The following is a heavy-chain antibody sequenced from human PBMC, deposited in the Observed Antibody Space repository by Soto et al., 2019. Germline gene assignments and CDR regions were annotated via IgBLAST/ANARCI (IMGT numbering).Heavy chain of an antibody. V-gene: IGHV1-46*01. CDR1: GYTFTIYY. J-gene: IGHJ6*02. D-gene: IGHD5-18*01. CDR2: INPSGGST. Sequence: ASVKVSCKSSGYTFTIYYIHWVRQAPGQGLEWMGIINPSGGSTSCAQKFQGRVTMTRDTSTSTVYMELSSLRSEDTAVYYCARAGYSYGLWIYYYYGMDVWGQGTTVTVSS. CDR3: ARAGYSYGLWIYYYYGMDV.